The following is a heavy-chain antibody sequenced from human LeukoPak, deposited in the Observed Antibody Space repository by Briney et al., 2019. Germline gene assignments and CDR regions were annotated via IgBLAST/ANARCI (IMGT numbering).Heavy chain of an antibody. J-gene: IGHJ4*02. D-gene: IGHD1-26*01. Sequence: GRSLRLSCAASGFTFDDYAMHWVRQAPGKGLEWVSGISWNSGSIGYADSVKGRFTISRDNAKNSLYLQMNSLRAEDMALYYCAGGSGSYSGFDYWGQGTLVTVSS. V-gene: IGHV3-9*03. CDR3: AGGSGSYSGFDY. CDR2: ISWNSGSI. CDR1: GFTFDDYA.